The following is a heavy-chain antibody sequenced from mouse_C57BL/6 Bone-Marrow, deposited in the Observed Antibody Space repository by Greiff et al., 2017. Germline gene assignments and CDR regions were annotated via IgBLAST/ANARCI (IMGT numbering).Heavy chain of an antibody. D-gene: IGHD2-13*01. CDR2: IYPGSGGT. Sequence: QVQLQQSGAELVRPGTSVKLSCKASGYAFTNYLMDWVKQRPGQGLEWIGVIYPGSGGTNYNEKFKGKATLTADKASSTAYMQLSSLTSEDSAVYFCARANDYRGDDYWGQGTTVTVSS. CDR1: GYAFTNYL. J-gene: IGHJ2*01. V-gene: IGHV1-54*01. CDR3: ARANDYRGDDY.